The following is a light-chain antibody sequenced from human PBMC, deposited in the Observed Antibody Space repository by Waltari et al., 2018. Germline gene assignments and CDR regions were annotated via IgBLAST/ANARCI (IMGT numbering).Light chain of an antibody. CDR1: SSDVGAYNV. Sequence: QSALTQPRSVSGSPGQSVTISCTGTSSDVGAYNVVSWYHQHPGKDPKLMISDVSKRPSGVPDRFSGSKSGNTASLTISGLQAEDEADYYCCSYAGSYTFVFGGGTKLTVL. CDR3: CSYAGSYTFV. V-gene: IGLV2-11*01. J-gene: IGLJ2*01. CDR2: DVS.